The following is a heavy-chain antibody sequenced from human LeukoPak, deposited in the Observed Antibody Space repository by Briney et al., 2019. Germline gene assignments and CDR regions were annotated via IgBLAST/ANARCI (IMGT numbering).Heavy chain of an antibody. Sequence: PGRSLRLSCAASGFTFSSYAMHWVRQAPAKGLEWVAVISYDGSNKYYADSVKGRFTISRDNSKNTLYLQMNSLRAEDTAVYYCARMGRGSYHIDFDYWGQGTLVTVSS. CDR1: GFTFSSYA. CDR2: ISYDGSNK. J-gene: IGHJ4*02. D-gene: IGHD1-26*01. V-gene: IGHV3-30*01. CDR3: ARMGRGSYHIDFDY.